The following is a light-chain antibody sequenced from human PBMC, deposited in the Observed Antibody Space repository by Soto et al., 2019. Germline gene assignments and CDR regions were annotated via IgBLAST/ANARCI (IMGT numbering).Light chain of an antibody. Sequence: QPVLTQSPSASASLGASVKLTCTLSSGHSTYAIAWLQQQPEKGPRSLMKVNSDGSHIKGDGIPGRFSGSSSGAERYLTISSLQSDDEADYYCQTWGTGFQVFGGGTKLTVL. V-gene: IGLV4-69*01. J-gene: IGLJ3*02. CDR3: QTWGTGFQV. CDR1: SGHSTYA. CDR2: VNSDGSH.